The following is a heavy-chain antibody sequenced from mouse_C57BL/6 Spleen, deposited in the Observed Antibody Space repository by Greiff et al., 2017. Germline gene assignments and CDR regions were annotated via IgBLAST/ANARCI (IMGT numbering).Heavy chain of an antibody. V-gene: IGHV1-69*01. CDR3: ERNYGSSYWDVEG. CDR2: IDPSDRYT. D-gene: IGHD1-1*01. J-gene: IGHJ1*03. Sequence: QVQLQQPGAELVMPGASLKLSCKASGYTFTSYWMHWVQQRPGQGLEWIGEIDPSDRYTNYNQKFKGKSTLTVDKSSSTAYMQLSSLTSEDSAVYYCERNYGSSYWDVEGRGTGTTVTVSS. CDR1: GYTFTSYW.